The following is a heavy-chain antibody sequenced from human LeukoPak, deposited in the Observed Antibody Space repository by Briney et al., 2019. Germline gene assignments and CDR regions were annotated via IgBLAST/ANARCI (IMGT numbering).Heavy chain of an antibody. V-gene: IGHV3-53*01. CDR3: ATATKYYYYGMDV. CDR1: GFTVSSNY. CDR2: IYSRGST. D-gene: IGHD2-2*01. Sequence: GGSLRLSCAASGFTVSSNYMSWVRQAPGKGLEWVSVIYSRGSTYYADSVKGRFTISRDNSKNTLYLQMNSLRAEDTAVYYCATATKYYYYGMDVWGQGTTVTVSS. J-gene: IGHJ6*02.